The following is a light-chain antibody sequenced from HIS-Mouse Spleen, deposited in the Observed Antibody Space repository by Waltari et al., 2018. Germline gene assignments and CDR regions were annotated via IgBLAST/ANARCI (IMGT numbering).Light chain of an antibody. J-gene: IGLJ3*02. V-gene: IGLV2-23*01. Sequence: QSALTQPASVSGSPGKSITIPCTGTSSDVGSYNLASWYQQHPGKAPKLMIYEGSKRPSGVSNRFSGSKSGNTASLTISGLQAEDEADYYCCSYAGSSTWVFGGGTKLTVL. CDR2: EGS. CDR3: CSYAGSSTWV. CDR1: SSDVGSYNL.